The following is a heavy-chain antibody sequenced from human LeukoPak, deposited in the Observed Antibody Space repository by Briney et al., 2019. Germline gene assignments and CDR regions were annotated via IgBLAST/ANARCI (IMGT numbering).Heavy chain of an antibody. J-gene: IGHJ5*02. CDR1: GYTFTSYA. CDR2: INAGNGNT. V-gene: IGHV1-3*01. D-gene: IGHD3-9*01. CDR3: ARVDTLYYDILTGP. Sequence: ASVKVSCKASGYTFTSYAMHWVRQAPGQRLEWMGWINAGNGNTKYSQKFQGRVTITRDTSASTAYMELSSLRSEDTAVYCCARVDTLYYDILTGPWGQGTLVTVSS.